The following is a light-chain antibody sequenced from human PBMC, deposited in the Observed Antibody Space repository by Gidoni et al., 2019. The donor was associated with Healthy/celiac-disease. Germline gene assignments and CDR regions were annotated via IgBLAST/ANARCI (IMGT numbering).Light chain of an antibody. CDR3: QQYNNWPPWT. V-gene: IGKV3-15*01. CDR1: QSVSSN. J-gene: IGKJ1*01. CDR2: GAS. Sequence: EIVMTQSPATLSVSPGERATLSCRASQSVSSNLAWYQQKPGQAPRLLIYGASTRATGIPARFSGSGSGTEFTLTISSLQSEDFAVYYCQQYNNWPPWTFGHGTNWKSN.